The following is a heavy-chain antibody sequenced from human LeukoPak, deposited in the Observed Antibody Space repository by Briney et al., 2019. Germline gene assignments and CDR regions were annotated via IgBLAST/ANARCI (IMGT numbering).Heavy chain of an antibody. CDR2: ISGSGGST. CDR3: ATHPRSAWDRFVGRLDY. D-gene: IGHD3-10*01. CDR1: GFTFSSYA. J-gene: IGHJ4*02. V-gene: IGHV3-23*01. Sequence: GASLRLSCAASGFTFSSYAMSWVRQAPGKGLEWVSAISGSGGSTYYADSVKGRFTISRDNSKNTLYLQMNGLRAEDTAVYYCATHPRSAWDRFVGRLDYWGQGTLVTVSS.